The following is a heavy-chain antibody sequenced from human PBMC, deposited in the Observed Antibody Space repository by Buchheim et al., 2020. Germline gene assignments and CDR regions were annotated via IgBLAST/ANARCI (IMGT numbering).Heavy chain of an antibody. Sequence: EVQLLESGGGLIQPGGSLRLSCAASGFTFSSYAMHWVRQAPGKGLEWVSTISSSGDSTYYADSVRGRFTISTDNSKTTLYLQMNSLRAEDTAVYYCAKGSSSSVYSCSSYWGQGTL. J-gene: IGHJ4*02. CDR3: AKGSSSSVYSCSSY. V-gene: IGHV3-23*01. D-gene: IGHD6-6*01. CDR2: ISSSGDST. CDR1: GFTFSSYA.